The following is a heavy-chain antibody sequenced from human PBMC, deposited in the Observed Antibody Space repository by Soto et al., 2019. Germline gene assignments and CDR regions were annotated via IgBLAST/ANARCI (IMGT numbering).Heavy chain of an antibody. Sequence: EAQLVESGGGLVQPGGSLRLSCAASGFTFSSYSMNWVRQAPGKGLEWVSYISSSSSTIYYADSVKGRFTISRDNAKNSLYLQMNSLRAEDTAVYYCARASRYCSSTSCRNAFDIWGQGTMVTVSS. D-gene: IGHD2-2*01. V-gene: IGHV3-48*01. CDR1: GFTFSSYS. CDR3: ARASRYCSSTSCRNAFDI. CDR2: ISSSSSTI. J-gene: IGHJ3*02.